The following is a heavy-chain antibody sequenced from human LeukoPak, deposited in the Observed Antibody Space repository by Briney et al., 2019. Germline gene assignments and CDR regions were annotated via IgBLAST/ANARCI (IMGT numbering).Heavy chain of an antibody. CDR3: ARAGGYYYGSGSYTTRGWFDP. D-gene: IGHD3-10*01. J-gene: IGHJ5*02. V-gene: IGHV1-2*02. CDR1: GYTFTSYY. CDR2: INPNSGGT. Sequence: GASVKVSCKASGYTFTSYYMHWVRQAPGQGLEWMGWINPNSGGTNYAQKFQGRVTMTRDTSISTAYMELSRLRSDDTAVYYCARAGGYYYGSGSYTTRGWFDPWGQGTLVTVSS.